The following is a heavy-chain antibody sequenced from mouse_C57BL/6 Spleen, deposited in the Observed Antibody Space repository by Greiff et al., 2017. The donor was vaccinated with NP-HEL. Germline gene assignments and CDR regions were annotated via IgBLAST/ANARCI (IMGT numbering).Heavy chain of an antibody. V-gene: IGHV1-76*01. D-gene: IGHD3-2*02. CDR2: IYPGSGNT. Sequence: QVQLQQSGAELVRPGASVKLSCKASGYTFTDYYINWVKQRPGQGLEWIARIYPGSGNTYYNEKFKGKATLTAEKSSSTAYMQLSSLTSEDSAVYFCARSGSSGPGYYAMDYWGQGTSVTVSS. CDR1: GYTFTDYY. J-gene: IGHJ4*01. CDR3: ARSGSSGPGYYAMDY.